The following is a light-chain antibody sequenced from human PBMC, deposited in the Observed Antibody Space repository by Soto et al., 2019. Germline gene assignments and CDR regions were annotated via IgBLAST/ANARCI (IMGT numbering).Light chain of an antibody. Sequence: EIVLTQFPGTLSLSPGERATLSCRASQSVSSSYLAWYQQKPGQAPRLLIYGASSRATGIPDRFRGSGSGTDFTLTISRLEPEDFAVYYCQQYGDSPTFGGGTKVDIK. V-gene: IGKV3-20*01. J-gene: IGKJ4*01. CDR1: QSVSSSY. CDR2: GAS. CDR3: QQYGDSPT.